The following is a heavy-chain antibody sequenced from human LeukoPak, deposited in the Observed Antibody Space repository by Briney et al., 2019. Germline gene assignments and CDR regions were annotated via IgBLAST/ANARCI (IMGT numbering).Heavy chain of an antibody. D-gene: IGHD6-19*01. V-gene: IGHV3-11*01. CDR1: GFTFSDYY. Sequence: GGSLRLSCAASGFTFSDYYMSWIRQAPGEGLEWVSYISSSGSTIYYADSVKGRFTISRDNAKNSLYLQMNSLRAEDTAVYYCARDVAEGMYYFDYWGQGTLVTVSS. CDR2: ISSSGSTI. CDR3: ARDVAEGMYYFDY. J-gene: IGHJ4*02.